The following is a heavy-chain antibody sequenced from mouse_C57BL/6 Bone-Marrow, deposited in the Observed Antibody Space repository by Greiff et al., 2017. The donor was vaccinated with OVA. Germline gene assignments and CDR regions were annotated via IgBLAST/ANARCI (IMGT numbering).Heavy chain of an antibody. CDR2: INPNNGGT. CDR1: GYTFTDYN. Sequence: VQLQQSGPELVKPGASVKIPCKASGYTFTDYNMDWVKQSHGKSLEWIGDINPNNGGTIYNQKFKGKATLTVDKSSSTAYMELRSLTSEDTAVYYCARRVDSSGYWFAYWGQGTLVTVSA. D-gene: IGHD3-2*02. CDR3: ARRVDSSGYWFAY. J-gene: IGHJ3*01. V-gene: IGHV1-18*01.